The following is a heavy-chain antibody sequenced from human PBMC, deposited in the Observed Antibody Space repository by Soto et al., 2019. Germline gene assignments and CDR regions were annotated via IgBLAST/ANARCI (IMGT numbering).Heavy chain of an antibody. Sequence: QVQLQESGPGLVKPSQTLSLTCTVSGGSISSGDYYWSWIRQPPGKGLEWIGYIYYSGSTYYNPSLKSRVTISVDTSKNQFSLKLSSVTAADTAVYYCARAVYDSSGYYYWIWFDPWGQGTLVTVSS. J-gene: IGHJ5*02. V-gene: IGHV4-30-4*01. CDR2: IYYSGST. CDR3: ARAVYDSSGYYYWIWFDP. D-gene: IGHD3-22*01. CDR1: GGSISSGDYY.